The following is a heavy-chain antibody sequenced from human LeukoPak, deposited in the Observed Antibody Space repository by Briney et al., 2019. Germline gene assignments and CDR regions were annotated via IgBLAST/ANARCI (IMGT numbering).Heavy chain of an antibody. CDR3: ARTDAYCYYGMDV. V-gene: IGHV3-30-3*01. J-gene: IGHJ6*02. Sequence: GGSLRLSCAASGFTFSSYWMHWVRQAPGKGLEWVAVISYDGSNKYYADSVKGRFTISRDNSKNTLYLQMNSLRAEDTAVYYCARTDAYCYYGMDVWGQGTTVTVSS. CDR1: GFTFSSYW. CDR2: ISYDGSNK.